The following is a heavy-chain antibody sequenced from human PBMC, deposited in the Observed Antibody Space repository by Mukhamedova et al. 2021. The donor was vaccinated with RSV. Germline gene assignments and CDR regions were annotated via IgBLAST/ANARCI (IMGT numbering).Heavy chain of an antibody. CDR3: ARDASTSLYS. D-gene: IGHD2-2*01. CDR2: VMNKANSDTA. V-gene: IGHV3-72*01. Sequence: VRQVPGKGLEWVGLVMNKANSDTAHYAASVKGRFTISRDNSKNLLYLHMNNLKIDDTAVYYCARDASTSLYSWGQGTLVTVSS. J-gene: IGHJ4*02.